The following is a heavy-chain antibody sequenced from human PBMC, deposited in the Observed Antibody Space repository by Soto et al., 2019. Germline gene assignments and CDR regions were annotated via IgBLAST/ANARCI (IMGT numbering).Heavy chain of an antibody. V-gene: IGHV4-30-4*01. CDR1: GGSISSDDYY. Sequence: PSETLSLTCTVSGGSISSDDYYWNWIRQPPGKGLEWIVYIYYSGSTYYNPSLQSRVTISVDTSKNQFSLQLNSVTAADTAVYYCARSRRLEWFFASHYFDSWGQGSLVTVSS. CDR3: ARSRRLEWFFASHYFDS. D-gene: IGHD3-3*01. J-gene: IGHJ4*02. CDR2: IYYSGST.